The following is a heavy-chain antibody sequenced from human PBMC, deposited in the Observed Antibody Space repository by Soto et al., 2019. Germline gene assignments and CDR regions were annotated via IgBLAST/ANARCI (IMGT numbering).Heavy chain of an antibody. CDR3: ARDTRYSSGWYAD. D-gene: IGHD6-19*01. Sequence: PGGSLRLSCAASGLTFSGDAMHWVRQAPGKGLEWVAVISYDGSNYYYADSVKGRLFISRDNSKNMLYLQMNSLRAEDTAVYYCARDTRYSSGWYADWGQGTLVTVSS. CDR2: ISYDGSNY. J-gene: IGHJ4*02. V-gene: IGHV3-30-3*01. CDR1: GLTFSGDA.